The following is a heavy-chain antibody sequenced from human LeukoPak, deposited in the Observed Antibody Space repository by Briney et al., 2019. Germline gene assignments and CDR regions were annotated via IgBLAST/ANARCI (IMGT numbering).Heavy chain of an antibody. CDR2: ITSSGGST. CDR1: GFTLSGHY. J-gene: IGHJ4*02. D-gene: IGHD6-13*01. Sequence: GGSLRLSCTASGFTLSGHYMEWVRQAPGKGLEWVSGITSSGGSTYNADSVKGRFTLSRDNSKNTLYLEVNSLRADDTAVYYSATVKAAGIWLFDYWGQGTLVTVSS. CDR3: ATVKAAGIWLFDY. V-gene: IGHV3-23*01.